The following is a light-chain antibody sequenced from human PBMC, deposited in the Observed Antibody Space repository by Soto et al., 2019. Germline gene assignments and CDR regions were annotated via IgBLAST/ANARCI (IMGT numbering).Light chain of an antibody. Sequence: EIVMTQSPATLSVSPGESATLSCRASQSVNTNFAWYQQKPGRAPRLLIHGASTRTTGILDRFRGSGSGTEFTLNISSLQSEDFAVYYCQQYNNGPPHTFGQGTKLEIK. CDR2: GAS. J-gene: IGKJ2*01. V-gene: IGKV3-15*01. CDR1: QSVNTN. CDR3: QQYNNGPPHT.